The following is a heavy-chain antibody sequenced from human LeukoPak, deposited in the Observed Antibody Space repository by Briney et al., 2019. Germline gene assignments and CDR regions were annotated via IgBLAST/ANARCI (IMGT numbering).Heavy chain of an antibody. CDR2: IYTSGST. CDR3: AIPAYDNGRLLYWYFDL. CDR1: GGSLSDYY. J-gene: IGHJ2*01. Sequence: PSETLSLTCAVQGGSLSDYYWSWIRQPPGKGLEWIGYIYTSGSTNYNPSLKSRVTISVDTSKNQFSLKLSSVTAADTAVYYCAIPAYDNGRLLYWYFDLWGRGTLVTVYS. V-gene: IGHV4-4*09. D-gene: IGHD3-22*01.